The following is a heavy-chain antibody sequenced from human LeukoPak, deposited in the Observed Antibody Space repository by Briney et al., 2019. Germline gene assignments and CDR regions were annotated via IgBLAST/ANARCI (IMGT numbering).Heavy chain of an antibody. CDR1: GFTFSSYG. CDR3: AKDMFDYGSGSA. CDR2: ISYDGSNK. V-gene: IGHV3-30*18. Sequence: GGSLRLSCAASGFTFSSYGMHWVRQAPGKGLEWVAVISYDGSNKYYADSVKGRFTISRDNSKNTLYLQMNSLRAEDTAVYYCAKDMFDYGSGSAWGQGTLVTVSS. D-gene: IGHD3-10*01. J-gene: IGHJ5*02.